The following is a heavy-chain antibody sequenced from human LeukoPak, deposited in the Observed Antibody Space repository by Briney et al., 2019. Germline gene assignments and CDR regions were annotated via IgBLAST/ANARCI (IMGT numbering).Heavy chain of an antibody. CDR1: GFTFSSYE. J-gene: IGHJ6*04. V-gene: IGHV3-48*03. D-gene: IGHD3-10*02. Sequence: GGSLRLSCAASGFTFSSYEMYWVCQAPGKGLEWVSYTSSSGSTIYYADSVKGRFTISRDNAKNSLYLQMNSLRAEDTAVYYCAELGITMIGGVWGKGTTVTISS. CDR3: AELGITMIGGV. CDR2: TSSSGSTI.